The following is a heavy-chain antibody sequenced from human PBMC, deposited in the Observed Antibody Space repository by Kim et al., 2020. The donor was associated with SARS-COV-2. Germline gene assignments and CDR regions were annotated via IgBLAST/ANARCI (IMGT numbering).Heavy chain of an antibody. D-gene: IGHD3-9*01. V-gene: IGHV5-51*01. Sequence: GESLKISCKGSGYSFTSYWIGWVRQMPGKGLEWMGIIYPGDSDTRYSPSFQGQVTISADKSISTAYLQWSSLKASDTAMYYCARSSIGDILTKDLGYYYYGMDVWGQGTTVTVPS. CDR2: IYPGDSDT. CDR1: GYSFTSYW. J-gene: IGHJ6*02. CDR3: ARSSIGDILTKDLGYYYYGMDV.